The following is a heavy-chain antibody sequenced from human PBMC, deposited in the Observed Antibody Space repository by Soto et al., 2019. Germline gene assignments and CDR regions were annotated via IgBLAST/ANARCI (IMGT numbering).Heavy chain of an antibody. V-gene: IGHV1-3*01. Sequence: ASVKVSCKASGYTFTSYAMHWVRQAPGQRLKRMRWINAGNGNTKYSQKFQGRDTITRDTSASKAYMELSSLRFEDTAVYYCARSIVVVPALDYWGQGTLVTVSS. CDR2: INAGNGNT. CDR1: GYTFTSYA. J-gene: IGHJ4*02. D-gene: IGHD2-21*02. CDR3: ARSIVVVPALDY.